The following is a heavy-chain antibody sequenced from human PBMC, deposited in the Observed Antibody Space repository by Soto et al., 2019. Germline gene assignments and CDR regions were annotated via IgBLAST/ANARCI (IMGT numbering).Heavy chain of an antibody. V-gene: IGHV1-69*13. CDR2: IIPIFGTA. D-gene: IGHD1-1*01. CDR1: GGTFSSYA. Sequence: GASVKVSCKASGGTFSSYAISWVRQAPGQGLEWMGGIIPIFGTANYAQKFQGRVTITADESTSTAYMELSSLRSEDTAVYYCARDPTGTTWWGNWFDPWGQGSRVSVSS. J-gene: IGHJ5*02. CDR3: ARDPTGTTWWGNWFDP.